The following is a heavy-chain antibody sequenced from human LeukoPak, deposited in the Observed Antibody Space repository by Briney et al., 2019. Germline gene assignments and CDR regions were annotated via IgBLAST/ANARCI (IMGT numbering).Heavy chain of an antibody. J-gene: IGHJ4*02. V-gene: IGHV1-18*01. D-gene: IGHD1-1*01. CDR1: GYTFTSYG. CDR2: ISAYNGNT. Sequence: ASVKVSCKASGYTFTSYGISWVRQAPGQGLEWMGWISAYNGNTNYAQKLQGRVTMTTDTSTSTAYMELRSLRSDDTAVYYCARALLSWNDVYYFDYWGQGTLVTVSS. CDR3: ARALLSWNDVYYFDY.